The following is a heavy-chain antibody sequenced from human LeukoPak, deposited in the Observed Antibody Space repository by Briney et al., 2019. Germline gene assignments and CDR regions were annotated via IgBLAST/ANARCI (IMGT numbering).Heavy chain of an antibody. J-gene: IGHJ3*02. CDR2: ITGTSGRT. CDR1: GLIFSNFA. V-gene: IGHV3-23*01. D-gene: IGHD5-18*01. CDR3: ARTRIQLWVTTETDAFDI. Sequence: GGSLRLSCEVSGLIFSNFAMAWVRQAPGKGLEWLSLITGTSGRTYYAASVKGRFTISRDNAKNSLYLQMNSLRAEDTAVYYCARTRIQLWVTTETDAFDIWGQGTMVTVSS.